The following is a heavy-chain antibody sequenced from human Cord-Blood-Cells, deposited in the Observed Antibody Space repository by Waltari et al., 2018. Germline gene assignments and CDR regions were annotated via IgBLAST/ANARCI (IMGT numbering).Heavy chain of an antibody. CDR3: ARVVRTVGPTTYSSSWYWLAFDI. CDR1: GGSISSGGYS. D-gene: IGHD6-13*01. Sequence: QLQLQESGSGLVKPSQTLSLTCAVSGGSISSGGYSWSWIRQPPGKGLEWIGYSYHSGGTYYNPSLKSRVTISVDRSKNQFSLKLSSVTAADTAVYYCARVVRTVGPTTYSSSWYWLAFDIWGQGTMVTVSS. CDR2: SYHSGGT. J-gene: IGHJ3*02. V-gene: IGHV4-30-2*01.